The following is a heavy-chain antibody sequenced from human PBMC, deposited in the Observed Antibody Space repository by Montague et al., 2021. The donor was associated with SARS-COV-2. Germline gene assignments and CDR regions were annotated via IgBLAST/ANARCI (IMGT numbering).Heavy chain of an antibody. CDR3: AMRGGALDDFDI. Sequence: SETLSLTCTVSGGSISTVSYYWGWIRQPPGKGLDWIGSMYYSGSTYYNPSLKSRVTISGDTSKNQFSLRLSSVTAADTAVYYCAMRGGALDDFDIWGQGTMVTVSS. D-gene: IGHD4-17*01. V-gene: IGHV4-39*01. CDR1: GGSISTVSYY. CDR2: MYYSGST. J-gene: IGHJ3*02.